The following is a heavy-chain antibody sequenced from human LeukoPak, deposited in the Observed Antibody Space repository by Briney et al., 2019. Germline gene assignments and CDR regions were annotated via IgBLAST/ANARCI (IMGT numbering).Heavy chain of an antibody. CDR3: ARDSDTFGALDY. CDR2: ISGSGGST. D-gene: IGHD3-10*01. J-gene: IGHJ4*02. Sequence: PGGSLRLSCAASGFTFSSYAMSWVRQAPGKGLEWVSAISGSGGSTYYADSVKGRFTISRDNSKNTLYLQMNSLRLEDTAVYHCARDSDTFGALDYWGQGTLVTVSS. CDR1: GFTFSSYA. V-gene: IGHV3-23*01.